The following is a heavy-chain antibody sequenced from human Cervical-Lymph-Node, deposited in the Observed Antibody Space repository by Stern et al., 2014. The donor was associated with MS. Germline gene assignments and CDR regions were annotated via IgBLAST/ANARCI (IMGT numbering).Heavy chain of an antibody. CDR1: GYTFTGYY. CDR3: ARSSIAAAGTVQLDY. D-gene: IGHD6-13*01. CDR2: INPNSGGT. J-gene: IGHJ4*02. Sequence: VQLVESGAEVKKPGASVKGSCKASGYTFTGYYMHWVRQAPGQGLEWMGWINPNSGGTNYAQKFQGWVTMTRDTSISTAYMELSRLRSDDTAVYYCARSSIAAAGTVQLDYWGQGTLVTVSS. V-gene: IGHV1-2*04.